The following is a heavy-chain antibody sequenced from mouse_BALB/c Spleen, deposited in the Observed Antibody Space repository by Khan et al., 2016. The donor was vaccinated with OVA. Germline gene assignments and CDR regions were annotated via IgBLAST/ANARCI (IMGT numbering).Heavy chain of an antibody. J-gene: IGHJ1*01. CDR1: GYSITSDYA. CDR2: INYSGST. CDR3: AKDRAPWYVDV. D-gene: IGHD3-1*01. V-gene: IGHV3-2*02. Sequence: EVQLVESGPGLVKPSQSLSLTCTVTGYSITSDYAWNWIRQFPGNKLEWMGYINYSGSTGYNPSLKSRISITRDTSKNQFFLQLNSVTTEDTATYYCAKDRAPWYVDVWGAGTTVTGSS.